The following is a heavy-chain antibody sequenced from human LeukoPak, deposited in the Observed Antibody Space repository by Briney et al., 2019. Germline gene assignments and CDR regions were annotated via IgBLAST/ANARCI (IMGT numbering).Heavy chain of an antibody. V-gene: IGHV1-18*01. CDR1: GYTFNTYG. Sequence: ASVKVSCKPYGYTFNTYGITWVRQAPGQGLEWMGWISPYNGNTNYAQKFQGRVTMTTDTSTSTAYMELRSLRSDDTAVYYCARASDFSPAATDYWGQGTLVTVSS. CDR2: ISPYNGNT. CDR3: ARASDFSPAATDY. D-gene: IGHD2-2*01. J-gene: IGHJ4*02.